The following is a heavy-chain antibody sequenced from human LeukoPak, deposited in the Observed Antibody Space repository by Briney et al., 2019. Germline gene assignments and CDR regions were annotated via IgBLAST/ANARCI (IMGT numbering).Heavy chain of an antibody. CDR3: AKVNTGSYTWFDP. D-gene: IGHD1-26*01. Sequence: GGSLRLSCAASGFTFRSYAMSWVRQAPGKGLVWVSRINSDGTTTTYADSVKGRFTISRDNAKNTLYLQMNSLRAEDTAVYYCAKVNTGSYTWFDPWGQGTLVTVSS. CDR1: GFTFRSYA. V-gene: IGHV3-74*01. CDR2: INSDGTTT. J-gene: IGHJ5*02.